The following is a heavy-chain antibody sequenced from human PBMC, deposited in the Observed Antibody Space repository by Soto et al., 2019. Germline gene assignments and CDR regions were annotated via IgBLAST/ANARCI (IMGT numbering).Heavy chain of an antibody. CDR3: AKYLGVVIARAAFDY. Sequence: PGGSLRLSCAASGFTFITYAMTWVRQAPGKGLEWVSAIGGSGTSTFYADSVKGRFTISRDNSKNTLYLQMNSLRAEDTAVYYCAKYLGVVIARAAFDYWGQGTLVTVSS. D-gene: IGHD3-3*01. V-gene: IGHV3-23*01. CDR1: GFTFITYA. CDR2: IGGSGTST. J-gene: IGHJ4*02.